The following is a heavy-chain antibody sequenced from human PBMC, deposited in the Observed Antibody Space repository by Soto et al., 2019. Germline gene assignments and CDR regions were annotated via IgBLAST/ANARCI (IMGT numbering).Heavy chain of an antibody. CDR2: ISAYNGNT. Sequence: ASVKVSFKASGYTFTSYGISWLRQAPGQGLEWMGWISAYNGNTNYAQKLQGRVTMTTDTSTSTAYMELRSLRSDDTAVYYCARNDIAVAGGPPFDYWGQGTLVTVSS. D-gene: IGHD6-19*01. V-gene: IGHV1-18*01. J-gene: IGHJ4*02. CDR3: ARNDIAVAGGPPFDY. CDR1: GYTFTSYG.